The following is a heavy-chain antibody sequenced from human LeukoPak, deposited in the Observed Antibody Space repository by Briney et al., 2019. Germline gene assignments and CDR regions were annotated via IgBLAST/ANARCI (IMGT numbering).Heavy chain of an antibody. CDR2: INHSGST. D-gene: IGHD4-17*01. V-gene: IGHV4-34*01. J-gene: IGHJ4*02. Sequence: SETLSLTCAVYGGSFSGYYWSWIRQPPGKGLEWIGEINHSGSTNYNPSLKSQVTISVDTSKNQFSLKLSSVTAADTAVYYCARGTVTTPDYFDYWGQGTLVTVSS. CDR1: GGSFSGYY. CDR3: ARGTVTTPDYFDY.